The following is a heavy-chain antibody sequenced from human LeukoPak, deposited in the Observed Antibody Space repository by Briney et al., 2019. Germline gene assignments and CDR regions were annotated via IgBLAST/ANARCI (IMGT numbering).Heavy chain of an antibody. CDR2: INHSGST. D-gene: IGHD2-2*01. CDR3: ARHGLGYCSSTSCYGFDP. V-gene: IGHV4-34*01. Sequence: SETLSLTCTVSGGSISSYYWSWIRQPPGKGLEWIGEINHSGSTNYNPSLKSRVTISVDTSKNQFSLKLSSVTAADTAVYYCARHGLGYCSSTSCYGFDPWGQGTLVTVSS. J-gene: IGHJ5*02. CDR1: GGSISSYY.